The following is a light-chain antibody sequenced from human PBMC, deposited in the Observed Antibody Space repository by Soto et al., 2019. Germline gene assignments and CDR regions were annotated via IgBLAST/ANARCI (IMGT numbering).Light chain of an antibody. CDR2: AAS. CDR1: QSISSY. Sequence: DIQMTQSPSSLSASVGDRVTITCRASQSISSYLNWYQQKPGKAPKLLIYAASSLQSGVPSRFSGSGSGTEFTLTISSLQPEDVATYYCQQSYSTLYTFGQRTKLEIK. CDR3: QQSYSTLYT. V-gene: IGKV1-39*01. J-gene: IGKJ2*01.